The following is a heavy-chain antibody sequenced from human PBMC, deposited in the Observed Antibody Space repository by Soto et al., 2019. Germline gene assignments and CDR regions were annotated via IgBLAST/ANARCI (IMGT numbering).Heavy chain of an antibody. V-gene: IGHV5-51*01. J-gene: IGHJ6*02. CDR1: GYSFTSYW. Sequence: PGEALKISCQGSGYSFTSYWIGWVRQMPGKGLEWMGIIYPADSDTRYSPSFQGQVTISADESISTAYLQWNSLKASDTAMYYCARQEGYYYAMDVWGQGTTVTVSS. CDR3: ARQEGYYYAMDV. CDR2: IYPADSDT.